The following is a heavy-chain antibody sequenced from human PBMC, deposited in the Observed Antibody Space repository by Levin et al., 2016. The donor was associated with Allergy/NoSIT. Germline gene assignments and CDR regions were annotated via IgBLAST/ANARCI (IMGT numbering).Heavy chain of an antibody. Sequence: GGSLRLSCKGSGYTFTNYWIGWVRQMPGKGLEWMGIIHPDDSDTRYSPSFEGQVTFSVDKSINTAYLQWNSLKASDMALYFCARTGSSYGSDFDHWGQGTLVTVSS. D-gene: IGHD1-26*01. V-gene: IGHV5-51*01. CDR1: GYTFTNYW. CDR2: IHPDDSDT. J-gene: IGHJ4*02. CDR3: ARTGSSYGSDFDH.